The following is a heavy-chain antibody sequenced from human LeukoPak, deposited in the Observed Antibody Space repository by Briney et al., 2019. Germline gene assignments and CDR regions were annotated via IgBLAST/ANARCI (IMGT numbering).Heavy chain of an antibody. CDR2: ITSNGGTT. CDR3: ARGIRWASDY. D-gene: IGHD4-23*01. V-gene: IGHV3-64*01. J-gene: IGHJ4*02. CDR1: GFTFSIYG. Sequence: GGSLRLSCAASGFTFSIYGMVWGRQAPGKGLEYVSGITSNGGTTYYGNSVKGRFTISRDNSKDTLYLQMGSLRTEDMAVYYCARGIRWASDYWGQGSLVTVAS.